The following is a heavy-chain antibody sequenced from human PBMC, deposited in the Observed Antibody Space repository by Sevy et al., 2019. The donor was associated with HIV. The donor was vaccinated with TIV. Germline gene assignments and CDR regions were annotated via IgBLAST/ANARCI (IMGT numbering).Heavy chain of an antibody. Sequence: GGSLRLSCAASGFTFSSYAMHWVRQAPGKGLEYVSAISSNGGSTYYANSVKGRFTISRDNSKNTLYLQMNSLRAEDTAVYYCAREDIVLGEDNYYGIDVWGQGTTVTVSS. D-gene: IGHD2-15*01. V-gene: IGHV3-64*01. CDR3: AREDIVLGEDNYYGIDV. CDR2: ISSNGGST. CDR1: GFTFSSYA. J-gene: IGHJ6*02.